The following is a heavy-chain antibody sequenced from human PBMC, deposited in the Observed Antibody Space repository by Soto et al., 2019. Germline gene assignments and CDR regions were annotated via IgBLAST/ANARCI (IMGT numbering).Heavy chain of an antibody. D-gene: IGHD2-15*01. Sequence: GASVKVSCKAFRYTFTRYGVSWVRQAPGQSLQWMGWINTYTGNTGYAQNFQDRDTLTTDKGTSTAYMELRSLRPDDTAVYYCARDHKPPSRTRIAGMDVWGQGTTVTVSS. J-gene: IGHJ6*02. CDR3: ARDHKPPSRTRIAGMDV. CDR2: INTYTGNT. V-gene: IGHV1-18*01. CDR1: RYTFTRYG.